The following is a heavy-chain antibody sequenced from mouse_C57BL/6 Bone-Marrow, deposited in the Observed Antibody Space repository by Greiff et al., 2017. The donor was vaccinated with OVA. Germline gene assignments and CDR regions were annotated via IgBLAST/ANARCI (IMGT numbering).Heavy chain of an antibody. Sequence: VQLQQSGPELVKPGASVKLSCKASGYTFTDYYMHWVKQSHGKGLEWIGYINPKHGGTNYNQKLKGKATLTVNKSSSTAYMELRSLTSEDSAVYYCARPPRLFDPMDYWGQGTSVTVSS. CDR3: ARPPRLFDPMDY. J-gene: IGHJ4*01. V-gene: IGHV1-22*01. CDR2: INPKHGGT. D-gene: IGHD1-2*01. CDR1: GYTFTDYY.